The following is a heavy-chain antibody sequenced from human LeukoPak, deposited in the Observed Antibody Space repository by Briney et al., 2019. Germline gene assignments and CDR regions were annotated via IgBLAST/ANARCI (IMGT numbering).Heavy chain of an antibody. CDR1: GGSISGYY. CDR2: IFYSGST. CDR3: ARGEWDLLFDY. V-gene: IGHV4-59*01. Sequence: SETLSLTCTVPGGSISGYYWSWIRQPPGKGLEWIGYIFYSGSTNYNPSLKSRVTISVDTSKNQFSLKLSSVTAADTAVYYCARGEWDLLFDYWGQGTLVTVSS. J-gene: IGHJ4*02. D-gene: IGHD1-26*01.